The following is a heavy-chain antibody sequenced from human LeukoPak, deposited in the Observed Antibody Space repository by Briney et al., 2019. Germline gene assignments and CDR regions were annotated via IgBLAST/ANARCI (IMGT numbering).Heavy chain of an antibody. V-gene: IGHV3-30*04. CDR1: GLTFSSYA. Sequence: GRSLRLSCAASGLTFSSYAMHWVRQAPGKGLKGVAVISYDGSNKYYGDSVKGRFTISRDNSKNTLYLQMNSLRAEDTAVYYCARDARVVATLDYWGQGTLVTVSS. CDR2: ISYDGSNK. J-gene: IGHJ4*02. CDR3: ARDARVVATLDY. D-gene: IGHD5-12*01.